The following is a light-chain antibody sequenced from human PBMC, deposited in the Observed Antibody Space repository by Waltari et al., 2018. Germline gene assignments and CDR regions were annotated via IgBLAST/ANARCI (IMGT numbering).Light chain of an antibody. CDR3: QSWDSDLT. CDR2: QDN. Sequence: SYEVTHPPSVSLSPGQTATISCSGAHLGGNSVCWFQHKPGQAPVLIIYQDNKRPSGIPGRFSASNSGNTATLTISGAQAVDEADYYCQSWDSDLTFGGGTKLTVL. V-gene: IGLV3-1*01. CDR1: HLGGNS. J-gene: IGLJ2*01.